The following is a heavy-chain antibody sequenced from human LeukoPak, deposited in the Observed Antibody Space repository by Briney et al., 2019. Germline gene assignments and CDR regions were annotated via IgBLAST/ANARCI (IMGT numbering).Heavy chain of an antibody. Sequence: GGSLRLSCAASGFTFSSYGMHWVRQAPGKGLEWVAVISYDGSNKYYADSVKGRFTISRDNSKNTLYLQMNSLRAEDTALYYCARERGRYCSGGSCKRYYYYYMDVWGKGTTVTVSS. CDR2: ISYDGSNK. V-gene: IGHV3-30*03. CDR3: ARERGRYCSGGSCKRYYYYYMDV. CDR1: GFTFSSYG. J-gene: IGHJ6*03. D-gene: IGHD2-15*01.